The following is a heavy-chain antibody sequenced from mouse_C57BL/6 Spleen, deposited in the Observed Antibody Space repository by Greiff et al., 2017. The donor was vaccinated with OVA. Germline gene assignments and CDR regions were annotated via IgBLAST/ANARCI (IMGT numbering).Heavy chain of an antibody. Sequence: VKLVESGPGLVAPSQSLSITCTVSGFSLTSYAISWVRQPPGKGLEWLGVIWTGGGTNYNSALKSRLSISKDNSKSQVFLKMNSLQTDDTARYYCASPMGTTDDGYAMDYWGQGTSVTVSS. CDR2: IWTGGGT. D-gene: IGHD2-14*01. CDR1: GFSLTSYA. V-gene: IGHV2-9-1*01. CDR3: ASPMGTTDDGYAMDY. J-gene: IGHJ4*01.